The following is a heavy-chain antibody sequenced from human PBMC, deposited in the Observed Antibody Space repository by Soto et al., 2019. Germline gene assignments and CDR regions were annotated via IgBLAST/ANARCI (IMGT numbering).Heavy chain of an antibody. J-gene: IGHJ5*02. V-gene: IGHV3-23*01. CDR3: AKNLVPAAGWFDP. D-gene: IGHD2-2*01. Sequence: GGALRLSCAASGFTFGSYAMSWVRQAPGKGLEWVSDISGSRGSTYYADSVKGRFTISRDNSKNTLYLQMNSLRAEDTAVYYCAKNLVPAAGWFDPWGQGTLVTVSS. CDR2: ISGSRGST. CDR1: GFTFGSYA.